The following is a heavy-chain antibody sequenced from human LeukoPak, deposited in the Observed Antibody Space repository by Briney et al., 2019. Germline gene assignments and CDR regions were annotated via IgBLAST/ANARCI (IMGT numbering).Heavy chain of an antibody. CDR1: GFPFSSYW. CDR2: INWGSNHI. J-gene: IGHJ4*02. Sequence: PGGSLRLSCVASGFPFSSYWMTWVRQAPGKGLEWVSSINWGSNHIYYADAVQGRFTISRDNAKDSLYLQMNSLRAEDTAIYYCARDNSGWSRDYWGQGTLVTVSS. D-gene: IGHD6-19*01. CDR3: ARDNSGWSRDY. V-gene: IGHV3-21*06.